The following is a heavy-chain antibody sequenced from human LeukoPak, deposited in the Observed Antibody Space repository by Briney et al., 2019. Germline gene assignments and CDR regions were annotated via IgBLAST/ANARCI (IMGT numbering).Heavy chain of an antibody. Sequence: PGGSLRLSCAASGFTFSSYWMSWVRQAPGKGLEWVANIKQDGSEKYYVDSVKGRFTISRDNAKNSLYLQMNSLRAEDTAVYYCARAKQWLVQLFYSGMDVWGQGTTVTVTS. D-gene: IGHD6-19*01. V-gene: IGHV3-7*01. CDR3: ARAKQWLVQLFYSGMDV. CDR2: IKQDGSEK. J-gene: IGHJ6*02. CDR1: GFTFSSYW.